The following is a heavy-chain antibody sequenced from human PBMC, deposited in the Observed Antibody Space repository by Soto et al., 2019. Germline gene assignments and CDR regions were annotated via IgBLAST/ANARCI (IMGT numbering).Heavy chain of an antibody. CDR3: AHAMLYCTGGSCSTDVDS. CDR2: IYWDDDK. D-gene: IGHD2-15*01. Sequence: QITLKESGPTLVKPTQTLTLTCTFSGFSLGTHGVAVGWVRQPAGKALEWLALIYWDDDKYYSASLNSRLTITKDTSKNQVVLTMTSMDPVDTRPYSCAHAMLYCTGGSCSTDVDSWGQGTLVTVSS. CDR1: GFSLGTHGVA. J-gene: IGHJ4*02. V-gene: IGHV2-5*02.